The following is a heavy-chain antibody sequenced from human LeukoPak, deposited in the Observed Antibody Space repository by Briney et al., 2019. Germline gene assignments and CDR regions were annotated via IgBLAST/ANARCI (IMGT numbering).Heavy chain of an antibody. Sequence: PGGSLRLSCAASGFTFSSYSMNWVRQAPGKGLEWVSSISSSSSYIYYADSVKGRFTISRDNAKNSLYLQMNSLRAEDTAVYYCARVPPIVGATDPDYWGQGTLVTVSS. D-gene: IGHD1-26*01. CDR1: GFTFSSYS. CDR3: ARVPPIVGATDPDY. CDR2: ISSSSSYI. J-gene: IGHJ4*02. V-gene: IGHV3-21*01.